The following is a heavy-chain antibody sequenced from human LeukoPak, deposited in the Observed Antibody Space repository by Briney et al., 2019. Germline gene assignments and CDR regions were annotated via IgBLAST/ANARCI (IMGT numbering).Heavy chain of an antibody. CDR1: GSSFTSYW. J-gene: IGHJ4*02. V-gene: IGHV5-51*01. CDR2: IYPSNSDT. Sequence: GESLKISCKGFGSSFTSYWIAWVRQMPGKGLEWMGLIYPSNSDTKYSPSFQGQVTISADKSISTAYLQWSNLKASDTAMYYCARRYTIFGVVTIDYWGQGTLVTVSS. CDR3: ARRYTIFGVVTIDY. D-gene: IGHD3-3*01.